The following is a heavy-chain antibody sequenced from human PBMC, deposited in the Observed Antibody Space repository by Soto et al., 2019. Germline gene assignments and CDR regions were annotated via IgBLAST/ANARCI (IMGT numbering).Heavy chain of an antibody. CDR3: ARGREAYNSWFDP. CDR1: GGSIDSYY. CDR2: IYNSGNT. J-gene: IGHJ5*02. D-gene: IGHD6-13*01. V-gene: IGHV4-59*08. Sequence: SETLSLTCSVSGGSIDSYYWSWIRQPPGKGLEWIAHIYNSGNTRYNPSLKSRVTISVDTSKNQFSLKLSSVTAADTAVYYCARGREAYNSWFDPWGQGIVVTVSS.